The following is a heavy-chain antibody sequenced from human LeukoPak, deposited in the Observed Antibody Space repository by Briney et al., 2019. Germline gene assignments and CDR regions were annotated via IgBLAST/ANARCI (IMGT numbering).Heavy chain of an antibody. V-gene: IGHV3-72*01. Sequence: GGSLRLSCAASGFTFSDHYMDWVRQAPGKGLEWVGRTRNKANSYTTEYAASVKGRFTISRDDSKNSLYLQMNSLKTEDTAVYYCARESGYGGYGFDYWGQGTLVTVSS. CDR3: ARESGYGGYGFDY. D-gene: IGHD4-17*01. CDR2: TRNKANSYTT. CDR1: GFTFSDHY. J-gene: IGHJ4*02.